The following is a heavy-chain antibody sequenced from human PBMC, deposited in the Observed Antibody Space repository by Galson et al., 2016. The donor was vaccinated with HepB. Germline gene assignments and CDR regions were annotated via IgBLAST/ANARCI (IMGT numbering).Heavy chain of an antibody. CDR2: IYYSGST. V-gene: IGHV4-39*01. CDR3: AGNVGLRGFSFAESDY. J-gene: IGHJ4*02. D-gene: IGHD5-18*01. CDR1: GDSISSISYY. Sequence: SETLSLTCTVSGDSISSISYYWGWIRQPPGKGLEWIGSIYYSGSTYYNPSLKSRVTISLDTSKNQFSLKLSSVSAADTAVYYCAGNVGLRGFSFAESDYWGQGTLVTVSS.